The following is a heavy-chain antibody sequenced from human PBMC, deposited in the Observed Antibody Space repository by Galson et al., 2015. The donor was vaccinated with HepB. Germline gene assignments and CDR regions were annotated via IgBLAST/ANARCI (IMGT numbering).Heavy chain of an antibody. J-gene: IGHJ4*02. Sequence: SVKVSCKASGYTFTGYYMHWVQQAPGQGLEWMGWINPNSGGTNYAQKFQGRVTMTRDTSISTAYMELSRLRSDDTAVYYCARGHSSSWYNPLDYWGQGTLVTVSS. CDR1: GYTFTGYY. CDR2: INPNSGGT. D-gene: IGHD6-13*01. V-gene: IGHV1-2*02. CDR3: ARGHSSSWYNPLDY.